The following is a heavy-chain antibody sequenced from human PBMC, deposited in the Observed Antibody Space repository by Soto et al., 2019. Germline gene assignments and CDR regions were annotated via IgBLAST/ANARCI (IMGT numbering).Heavy chain of an antibody. D-gene: IGHD3-16*02. J-gene: IGHJ4*02. CDR1: GFTFSSYA. CDR3: AKEGLGDYIWGSYRYIFDY. Sequence: GGSLRLSCAASGFTFSSYAMSWVRQAPGKGLERVSAISGSGGSTYYADSVKGRFTISRDNSKNTLYLQMNSLRAEDTAVYYCAKEGLGDYIWGSYRYIFDYWGQGTLVTVSS. CDR2: ISGSGGST. V-gene: IGHV3-23*01.